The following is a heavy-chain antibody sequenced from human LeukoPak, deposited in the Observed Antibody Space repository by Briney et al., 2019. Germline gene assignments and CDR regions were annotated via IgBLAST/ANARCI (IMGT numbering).Heavy chain of an antibody. J-gene: IGHJ3*02. Sequence: GGSLRLSCAASGFTVSSNYMSWVRQAPGKGLEWVSVIYSGGSTYYADSMKGRFTISRDNSKNTLYLQMNSLRAEDTAVYYCAREYYYDSSGYSGAFDIWGQGTMVTVSS. D-gene: IGHD3-22*01. CDR2: IYSGGST. CDR1: GFTVSSNY. V-gene: IGHV3-53*01. CDR3: AREYYYDSSGYSGAFDI.